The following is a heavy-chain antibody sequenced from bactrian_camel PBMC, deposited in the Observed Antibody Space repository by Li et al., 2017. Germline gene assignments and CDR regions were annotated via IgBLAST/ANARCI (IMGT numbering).Heavy chain of an antibody. V-gene: IGHV3S53*01. CDR2: IGTNGVT. CDR1: GYSASAYC. J-gene: IGHJ4*01. Sequence: QLVESGGGQVEAGGSLRLSCAASGYSASAYCLAWFRQAPGKAREGVAGIGTNGVTRVADSVKGRFTISQDNAKNTVYLQMNSLKPEDTGTYYCAADRPFCSGDHCQCALAVLWEYRYRSQGTQVTVS. D-gene: IGHD2*01.